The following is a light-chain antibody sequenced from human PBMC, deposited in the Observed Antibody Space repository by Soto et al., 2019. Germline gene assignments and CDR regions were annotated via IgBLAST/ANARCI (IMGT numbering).Light chain of an antibody. V-gene: IGLV2-8*01. J-gene: IGLJ1*01. CDR2: EVS. CDR1: SSDVGGYNY. Sequence: QSDLTQPPSASGSPGHAVTISCTGTSSDVGGYNYVSWYQQHPGKAPKLMIYEVSNRPSGVPDRFAGSKYGTTASLTVSGLQAYDDADYYCSSPTGSTPDVCGTGTQRTVL. CDR3: SSPTGSTPDV.